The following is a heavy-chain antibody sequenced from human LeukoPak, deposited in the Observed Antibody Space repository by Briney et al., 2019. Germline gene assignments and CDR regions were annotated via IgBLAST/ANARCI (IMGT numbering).Heavy chain of an antibody. CDR3: VGHDY. Sequence: GGSLRLSCGASGFTISSNYWMNWVRQAPGRGLEWVANIKQDGSEKYYVDSVKGRFTISRNNAKNSLDLQMNSLRAEDTAVYYCVGHDYWGQGILVTVSS. V-gene: IGHV3-7*01. J-gene: IGHJ4*02. CDR2: IKQDGSEK. CDR1: GFTISSNYW.